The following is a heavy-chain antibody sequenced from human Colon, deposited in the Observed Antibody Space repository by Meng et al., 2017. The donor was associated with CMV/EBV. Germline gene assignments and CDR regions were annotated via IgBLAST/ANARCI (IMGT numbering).Heavy chain of an antibody. CDR3: ASRDY. V-gene: IGHV3-74*01. CDR2: INTDGSTT. J-gene: IGHJ4*02. Sequence: EVQLVASGAGLVHPGGSRRLSCAASGFTFSSKWMHWVRQGPGKGLVWVSRINTDGSTTYYADSVKGRFTISRDNAKNTLYLQMNSLRAEDTAVYYCASRDYWGQGTLVTVSS. CDR1: GFTFSSKW.